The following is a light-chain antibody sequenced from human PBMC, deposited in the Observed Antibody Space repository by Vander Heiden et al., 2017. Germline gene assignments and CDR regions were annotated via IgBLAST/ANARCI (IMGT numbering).Light chain of an antibody. J-gene: IGLJ3*02. V-gene: IGLV4-60*03. Sequence: QPVLTQSSSASASLGPPVNLTCTLSSGPSPSLIPWHQQQPAKAPHYLMKLERSGSYNKRSGVPDRFSGSSSGAARYLTISNLQSEDEADYYCETWDSNIRVFGGGTKLTVL. CDR2: LERSGSY. CDR1: SGPSPSL. CDR3: ETWDSNIRV.